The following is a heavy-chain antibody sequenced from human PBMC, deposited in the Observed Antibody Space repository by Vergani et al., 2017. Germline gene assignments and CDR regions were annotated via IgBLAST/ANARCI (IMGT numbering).Heavy chain of an antibody. Sequence: EVQLVQSGAAVKKPGESLKISCKGSGYSFTSYWIGWVRQMPGKGLEWMGISYPGDSDTRYSPSFQGQVTISADKSISTAYLQWSSLNASDTAMYYGARRPGYCSSTSCPRGGWFDPWGQGTLVTVSS. CDR2: SYPGDSDT. V-gene: IGHV5-51*01. J-gene: IGHJ5*02. D-gene: IGHD2-2*01. CDR1: GYSFTSYW. CDR3: ARRPGYCSSTSCPRGGWFDP.